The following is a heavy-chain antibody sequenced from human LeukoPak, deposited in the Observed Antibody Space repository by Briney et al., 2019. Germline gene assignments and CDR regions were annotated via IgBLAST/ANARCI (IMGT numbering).Heavy chain of an antibody. Sequence: GGSLRLSCAASGFTFSSYAMTWVRQAPGKGLEWVSAVSRSGGGTYYSDSVKGRFTISRDNSKNTLYPQMNSLRAEDTAVYYCTRDSSGYAEFDYWGQGTLVTVSS. CDR3: TRDSSGYAEFDY. CDR1: GFTFSSYA. D-gene: IGHD3-22*01. CDR2: VSRSGGGT. J-gene: IGHJ4*02. V-gene: IGHV3-23*01.